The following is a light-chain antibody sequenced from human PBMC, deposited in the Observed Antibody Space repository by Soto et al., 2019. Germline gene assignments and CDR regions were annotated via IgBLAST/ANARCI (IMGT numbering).Light chain of an antibody. V-gene: IGKV3-20*01. CDR2: GXS. Sequence: IVWTQSPGALSVSPGERATIFXRASHSVSRSYLAWYQREPRXAPRLXXDGXSSRARGSPDRLSGSGSETDFTPPSSRLDHYDSVVYYLQQYGRPPRTFGQGTKVDIK. J-gene: IGKJ1*01. CDR1: HSVSRSY. CDR3: QQYGRPPRT.